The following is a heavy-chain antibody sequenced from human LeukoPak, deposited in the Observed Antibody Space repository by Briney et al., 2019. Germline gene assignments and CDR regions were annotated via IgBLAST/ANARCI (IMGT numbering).Heavy chain of an antibody. CDR2: MNPNSGNT. V-gene: IGHV1-8*03. CDR1: GYTFTSYD. J-gene: IGHJ6*03. CDR3: ARGAGSSSAYYYYYYMDV. D-gene: IGHD6-6*01. Sequence: GASVKVSCKASGYTFTSYDINWERQATGQGLEWMGWMNPNSGNTGYAQKFQGRVTITRNTSISTAYMELSSLRSEDTAVYYCARGAGSSSAYYYYYYMDVWGKGTTVTVSS.